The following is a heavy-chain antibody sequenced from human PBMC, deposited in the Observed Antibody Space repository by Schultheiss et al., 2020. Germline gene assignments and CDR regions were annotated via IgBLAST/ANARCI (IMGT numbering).Heavy chain of an antibody. CDR1: GFTFSDYY. CDR2: ISSSSSYT. D-gene: IGHD3-3*01. V-gene: IGHV3-11*06. Sequence: GGSLTLSCAASGFTFSDYYMSWIRQAPGKGLEWVSYISSSSSYTNYADSVKGRFTISRDNAKNSLYLQMNSLRAEDTAVYYCARDLPLRLAYYYYMDVWGKGTTVTVSS. CDR3: ARDLPLRLAYYYYMDV. J-gene: IGHJ6*03.